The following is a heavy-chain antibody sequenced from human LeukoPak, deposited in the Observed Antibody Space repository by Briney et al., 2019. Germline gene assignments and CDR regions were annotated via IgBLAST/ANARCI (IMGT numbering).Heavy chain of an antibody. Sequence: GGSLRLSCAASGFTFSSYSMNWVRQAPGKGLEWVSYISSSSSTIYYADSAKGRFTISRDNAKNSLYLQMNSLRAEDTAVYYCASSPTVTTGYYYYYMDVWGKGTTVTVSS. CDR1: GFTFSSYS. J-gene: IGHJ6*03. CDR2: ISSSSSTI. CDR3: ASSPTVTTGYYYYYMDV. V-gene: IGHV3-48*01. D-gene: IGHD4-17*01.